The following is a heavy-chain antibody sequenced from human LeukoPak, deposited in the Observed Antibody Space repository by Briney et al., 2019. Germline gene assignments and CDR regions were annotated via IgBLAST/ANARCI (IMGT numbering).Heavy chain of an antibody. V-gene: IGHV4-59*01. J-gene: IGHJ3*02. CDR2: IYYSGST. Sequence: SETLSLTCTVSGGSISSYYWSWIRQPPGKGLEWIGYIYYSGSTNYNPSLKSRVTISVDTSKNQFSLKLSSVTAADTAVYYCARDITYYDILTGYPSDAFDIWGQGTMVTVSS. CDR3: ARDITYYDILTGYPSDAFDI. CDR1: GGSISSYY. D-gene: IGHD3-9*01.